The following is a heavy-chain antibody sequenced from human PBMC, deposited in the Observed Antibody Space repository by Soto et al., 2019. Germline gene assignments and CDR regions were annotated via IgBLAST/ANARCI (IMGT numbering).Heavy chain of an antibody. D-gene: IGHD2-15*01. J-gene: IGHJ4*02. Sequence: QVQLVQSGAEEKKPGASVKVSCKASGYTFTSYAMHWVRQAPGQRLEWMGWINAGNGNTKYSQKFQGRVTITRDTSASTAYMELSSLRSEDTAVYYCARGEIYCSGGSCYTGPNDYWGQGTLVTVSS. CDR1: GYTFTSYA. V-gene: IGHV1-3*05. CDR3: ARGEIYCSGGSCYTGPNDY. CDR2: INAGNGNT.